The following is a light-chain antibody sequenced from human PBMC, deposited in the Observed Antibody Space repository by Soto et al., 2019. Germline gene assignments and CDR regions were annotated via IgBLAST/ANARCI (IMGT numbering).Light chain of an antibody. CDR3: SAFTSSTTLA. CDR1: SSNIGNNY. CDR2: DNN. J-gene: IGLJ3*02. Sequence: QSVLTQPPSVSAAPGQKVTISCSGSSSNIGNNYVSWYQQLPGKAPKLLIYDNNKRPSGIPDRFSGSKSGTSATLGITGLQTGDEADYYCSAFTSSTTLAFGGGTKVTVL. V-gene: IGLV1-51*01.